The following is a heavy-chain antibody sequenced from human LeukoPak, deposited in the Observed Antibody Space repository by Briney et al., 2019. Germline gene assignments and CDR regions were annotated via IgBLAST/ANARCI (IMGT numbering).Heavy chain of an antibody. CDR3: TLFWSGYYRVSRPSTRNDY. CDR1: GFTFSNAW. Sequence: GGSLRLSCAASGFTFSNAWMSWVRQAPGKRLEWVGRIKSKTDGGTTDYAAPVKGRFTISRDDSKNTLYLQMNSLKTEDTAVYYCTLFWSGYYRVSRPSTRNDYWGQGTLVTVSS. CDR2: IKSKTDGGTT. J-gene: IGHJ4*02. V-gene: IGHV3-15*01. D-gene: IGHD3-3*01.